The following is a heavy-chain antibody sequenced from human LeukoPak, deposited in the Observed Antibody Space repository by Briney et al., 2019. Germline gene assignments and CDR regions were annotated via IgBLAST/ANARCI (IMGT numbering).Heavy chain of an antibody. J-gene: IGHJ5*02. CDR2: INHSGST. V-gene: IGHV4-34*01. CDR1: GGSFSGYY. Sequence: SETLSLTCAVYGGSFSGYYWSWIRQPPGKGLEWIGEINHSGSTNYNPSLKSRVTISVDTSKNQFSLKLNSVTAEDTAVYYCARSLVVGATYPYHWGQGTLVTVSS. D-gene: IGHD1-26*01. CDR3: ARSLVVGATYPYH.